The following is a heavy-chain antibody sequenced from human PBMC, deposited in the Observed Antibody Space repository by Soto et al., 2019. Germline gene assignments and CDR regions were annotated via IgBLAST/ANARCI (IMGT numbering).Heavy chain of an antibody. Sequence: QVQLVESGGGVVQPGRSLRLSCAASGFTFSSYGMHWVRQAPGKGLEWVAVISYDGSNKYYADSVKGRFTISRDNSKNTLYLQMNSLRAEDTAVYYCAKMAWSGYNDYWGQGTLVTVSS. V-gene: IGHV3-30*18. CDR3: AKMAWSGYNDY. CDR1: GFTFSSYG. J-gene: IGHJ4*02. CDR2: ISYDGSNK. D-gene: IGHD3-3*01.